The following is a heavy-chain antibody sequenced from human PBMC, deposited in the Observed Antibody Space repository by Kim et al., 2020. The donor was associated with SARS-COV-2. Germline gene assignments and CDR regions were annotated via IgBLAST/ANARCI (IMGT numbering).Heavy chain of an antibody. Sequence: SETLSLTCTVSGGSISSYYWSWIRQPPGKGLEWIGYIYYSGSTNYNPSLKSRVTISVDTSKNQFSLKLSSVTAADTAVYYCARDQRWGVRGEHYYYGMDVWGQGTTVTVSS. D-gene: IGHD3-10*01. J-gene: IGHJ6*02. CDR3: ARDQRWGVRGEHYYYGMDV. CDR2: IYYSGST. V-gene: IGHV4-59*13. CDR1: GGSISSYY.